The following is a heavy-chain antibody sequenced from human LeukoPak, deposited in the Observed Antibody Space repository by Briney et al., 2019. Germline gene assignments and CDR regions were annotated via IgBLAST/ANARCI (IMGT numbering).Heavy chain of an antibody. CDR2: IYYSGST. CDR3: AREGYDILTGYYRAYNWFDP. V-gene: IGHV4-61*01. D-gene: IGHD3-9*01. Sequence: SETLSLTCTVSGGSVSSGSYYWSWIRQPPRKGLEWIGYIYYSGSTNYNPSLKSRVTISVDTSKNQFSLKLSSVTAADTAVYYCAREGYDILTGYYRAYNWFDPWGQGTLVTVSS. J-gene: IGHJ5*02. CDR1: GGSVSSGSYY.